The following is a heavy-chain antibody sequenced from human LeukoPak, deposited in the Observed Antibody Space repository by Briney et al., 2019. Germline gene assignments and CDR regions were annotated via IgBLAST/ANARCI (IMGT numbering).Heavy chain of an antibody. Sequence: GGSLRLSCAASGFTVSSNYMSWVRQAPGKGLEWVSVIYSGGSTYYADSVKGRFTISRDNSKNTLYLQMNSLRAEDTAVYYCARDHIAAAGTLCYYGMDVWGQGTTVTVSS. CDR2: IYSGGST. J-gene: IGHJ6*02. CDR1: GFTVSSNY. V-gene: IGHV3-53*01. CDR3: ARDHIAAAGTLCYYGMDV. D-gene: IGHD6-13*01.